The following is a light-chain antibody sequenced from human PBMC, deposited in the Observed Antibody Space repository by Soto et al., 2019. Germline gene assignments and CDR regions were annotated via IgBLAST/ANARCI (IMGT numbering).Light chain of an antibody. CDR1: QTISNW. CDR2: DAY. V-gene: IGKV1-5*01. CDR3: LQYNSYQYT. J-gene: IGKJ2*01. Sequence: DIQMTQSPSTLSASVGDRVTITCRASQTISNWLAWYQQKPGQAPKLLIYDAYSLESGVPSRFSGSASGTEFTLTISSLQPDDFATYYCLQYNSYQYTFGQGTNLEI.